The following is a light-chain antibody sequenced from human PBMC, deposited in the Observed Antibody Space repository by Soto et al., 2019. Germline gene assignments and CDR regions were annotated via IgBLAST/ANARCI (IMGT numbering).Light chain of an antibody. CDR2: YDS. V-gene: IGLV3-21*01. CDR3: QVWESSSDMV. CDR1: NIGSKS. Sequence: SYELTQPPSVSVAPGKTARITCGGNNIGSKSVHWYQQKPGQAPVLVIYYDSERPSGIPERFSGSNSGNTATLTISRVEAGDEADYYCQVWESSSDMVFGGGTQLTVL. J-gene: IGLJ2*01.